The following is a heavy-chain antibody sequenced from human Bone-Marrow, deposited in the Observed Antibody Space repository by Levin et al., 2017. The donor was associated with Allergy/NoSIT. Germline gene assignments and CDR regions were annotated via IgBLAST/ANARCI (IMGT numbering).Heavy chain of an antibody. CDR3: ARGQYSSSWSYFHH. J-gene: IGHJ1*01. CDR1: GASISSYY. Sequence: PSETLSLTCSVSGASISSYYWTWFRQPPGKGLEWIGYIYYSGSTNYNPTLKSRVTISVDTSKNQFFLKLNSVTTADTAVYYCARGQYSSSWSYFHHWGQGTLVTVSS. CDR2: IYYSGST. D-gene: IGHD6-13*01. V-gene: IGHV4-59*01.